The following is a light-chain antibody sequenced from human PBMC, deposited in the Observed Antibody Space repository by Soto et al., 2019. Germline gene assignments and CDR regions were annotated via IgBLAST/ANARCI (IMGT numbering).Light chain of an antibody. J-gene: IGLJ2*01. CDR1: SSSIGAGYD. CDR3: QSYDSSLSGLVV. CDR2: GNS. V-gene: IGLV1-40*01. Sequence: QSALTQPPSVSGAPGQRVTISCTGSSSSIGAGYDVHWYQQLPGTAPKLLIYGNSNRPSGVPDRFSGSKSGTSASLAITGLQAEDEADYYCQSYDSSLSGLVVFGGGTKLTVL.